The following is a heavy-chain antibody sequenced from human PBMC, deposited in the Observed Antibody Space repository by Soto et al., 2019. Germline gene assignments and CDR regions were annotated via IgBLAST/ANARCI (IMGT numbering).Heavy chain of an antibody. J-gene: IGHJ4*02. D-gene: IGHD3-3*01. CDR3: ARFSRVVVPDYFDN. V-gene: IGHV3-30*01. CDR1: GFIIPSCA. Sequence: QGRLVESGGGLVRPGRSLRLSCAASGFIIPSCATHWLRQAPGKGLEWVAVIGSDGTHTYYGDSVQGRFTISRDTSQNSVFLQMYRLTAEATALYYCARFSRVVVPDYFDNWGLGSLVTVSS. CDR2: IGSDGTHT.